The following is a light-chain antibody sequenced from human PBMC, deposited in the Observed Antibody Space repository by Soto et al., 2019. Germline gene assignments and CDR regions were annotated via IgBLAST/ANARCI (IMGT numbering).Light chain of an antibody. CDR3: QQYNDWVT. CDR1: QSVSSN. Sequence: EIVMTQSPATLSVSPGERATLSCRASQSVSSNLVWYQQKPGQAPRLLIYGASTRATGIPARFSGSGSGTEFTITINSLQSEDFAVYYCQQYNDWVTFGGGTKVEI. CDR2: GAS. V-gene: IGKV3-15*01. J-gene: IGKJ4*01.